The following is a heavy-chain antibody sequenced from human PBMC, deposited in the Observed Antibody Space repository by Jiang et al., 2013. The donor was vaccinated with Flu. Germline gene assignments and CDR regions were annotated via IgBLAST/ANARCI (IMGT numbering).Heavy chain of an antibody. CDR1: GGAITTSNW. D-gene: IGHD1-20*01. CDR2: MYHIGSV. V-gene: IGHV4-4*02. CDR3: ARVAPTIIGVFDS. Sequence: GLVKPSGTLSLTCTVSGGAITTSNWWAWVRQSPGKGLEWIGEMYHIGSVNYNPSLKSRVTISVDKSTNQFSLNLTSVTAADTAVYYCARVAPTIIGVFDSWSQGTLVTVSS. J-gene: IGHJ4*02.